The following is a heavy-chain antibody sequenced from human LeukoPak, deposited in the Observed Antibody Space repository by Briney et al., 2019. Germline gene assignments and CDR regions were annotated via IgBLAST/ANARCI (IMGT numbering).Heavy chain of an antibody. CDR3: ARDLNPSYCGGDCYPHDAFDI. CDR1: GYTFTSYG. D-gene: IGHD2-21*02. CDR2: ISAYNGNT. V-gene: IGHV1-18*01. Sequence: ASVKVSCKASGYTFTSYGISWVRQAPGQGLEWMGWISAYNGNTNYAQKLQGRVTMTTDTSTSTAYMELRSLRSDDTAVYYCARDLNPSYCGGDCYPHDAFDIWGQGTMVTVSS. J-gene: IGHJ3*02.